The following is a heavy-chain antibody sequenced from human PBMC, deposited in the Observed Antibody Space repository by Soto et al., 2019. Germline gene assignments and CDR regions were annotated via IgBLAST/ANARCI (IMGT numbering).Heavy chain of an antibody. CDR1: GYTFTSYA. Sequence: ASVKVSCKASGYTFTSYAMHWVRQAPGQRLEWMGWINAGNGNTKYSQKFQGRVTITRDTSASTAYMELSSLRYEDKAVYYCERKYSSWFDYWGQGTLVTVSS. CDR3: ERKYSSWFDY. CDR2: INAGNGNT. V-gene: IGHV1-3*01. J-gene: IGHJ4*02. D-gene: IGHD6-13*01.